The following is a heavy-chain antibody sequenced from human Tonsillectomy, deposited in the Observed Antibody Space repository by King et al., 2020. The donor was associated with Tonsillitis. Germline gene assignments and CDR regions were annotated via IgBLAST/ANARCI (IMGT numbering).Heavy chain of an antibody. CDR3: ARERYSGSYREAFDI. Sequence: QLQESGPGLVKPSETLSLTCTVSGGSISSYYWSWIRQPSGKGLEWIGRIYTSGSTNYNPPLKRRVTMLVDTSKNQFSLKLSSVTAADTAVYYCARERYSGSYREAFDIWGQGTMVTVSS. CDR2: IYTSGST. J-gene: IGHJ3*02. V-gene: IGHV4-4*07. CDR1: GGSISSYY. D-gene: IGHD1-26*01.